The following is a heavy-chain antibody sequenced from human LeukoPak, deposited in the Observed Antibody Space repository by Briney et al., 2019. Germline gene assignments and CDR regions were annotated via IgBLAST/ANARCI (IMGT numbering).Heavy chain of an antibody. J-gene: IGHJ4*02. V-gene: IGHV3-30*18. CDR2: ISYDGSNK. Sequence: GGSLRLSCAASGFTFSSYGMHWVRQAPGKGLEWVAVISYDGSNKYYADSVKGRFTISRDNSKNTLYLQMNSLRAEDTAVYYCAKSVVATRYLVDYWGQGTLVTVSS. CDR1: GFTFSSYG. CDR3: AKSVVATRYLVDY. D-gene: IGHD5-12*01.